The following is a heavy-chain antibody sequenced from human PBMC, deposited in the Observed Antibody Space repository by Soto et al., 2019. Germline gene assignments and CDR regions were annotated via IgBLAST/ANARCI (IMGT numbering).Heavy chain of an antibody. CDR1: GFTFSTYG. V-gene: IGHV3-30*18. Sequence: PGGSLRLSCAASGFTFSTYGMHWVRQAPGKGLEWVAIISPDGSNKYYADSVKGRFTISRDNSKNTLYLQMNSLRAEDTAVYYCAKESPVGDSSYDDLDIWGKGTTVTVSS. CDR2: ISPDGSNK. CDR3: AKESPVGDSSYDDLDI. J-gene: IGHJ6*03.